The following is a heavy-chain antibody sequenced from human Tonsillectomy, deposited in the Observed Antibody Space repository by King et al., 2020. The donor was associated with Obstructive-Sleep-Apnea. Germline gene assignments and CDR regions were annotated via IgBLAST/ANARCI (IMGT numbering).Heavy chain of an antibody. CDR3: ARDPAPAHYDILTGPIPSRYYFDY. J-gene: IGHJ4*02. CDR2: IYYSGST. Sequence: LQLQESGPGLVKPSETLSLTCTVSGGSISSSSYYWGWIRQPPGKGLEWIGSIYYSGSTYYNPSLKSRVTISVDTSKNQFSLKLSSVTAADTAVYYCARDPAPAHYDILTGPIPSRYYFDYWGQGTLVTVSS. D-gene: IGHD3-9*01. CDR1: GGSISSSSYY. V-gene: IGHV4-39*07.